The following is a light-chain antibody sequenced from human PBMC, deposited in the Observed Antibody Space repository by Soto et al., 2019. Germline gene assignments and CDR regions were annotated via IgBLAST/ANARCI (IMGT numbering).Light chain of an antibody. CDR3: QQLKTYPYT. Sequence: IQLAQSPSSLSASVGDRVTLTCRASQDINKFLAWFQQTPGKAPKLLVYSASTLHSGVPSRFSGSGSGIDFALPISSLQPEDFATYYCQQLKTYPYTFGQGTRLDIK. J-gene: IGKJ2*01. CDR1: QDINKF. V-gene: IGKV1-9*01. CDR2: SAS.